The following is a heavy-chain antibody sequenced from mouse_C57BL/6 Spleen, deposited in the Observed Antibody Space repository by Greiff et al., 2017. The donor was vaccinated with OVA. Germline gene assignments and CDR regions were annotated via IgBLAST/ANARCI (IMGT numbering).Heavy chain of an antibody. CDR1: GYTFTSYW. J-gene: IGHJ3*01. Sequence: QVQLQQPGAELVKPGASVKLSCKASGYTFTSYWMQWVKQRPGQGLEWIGEIDPSDSYTNYNQKFKGKATLTVDTSSSTAYMQLSSLTSEDSAVYYCARLPARFAYWGQGTLVTVSA. CDR2: IDPSDSYT. CDR3: ARLPARFAY. V-gene: IGHV1-50*01.